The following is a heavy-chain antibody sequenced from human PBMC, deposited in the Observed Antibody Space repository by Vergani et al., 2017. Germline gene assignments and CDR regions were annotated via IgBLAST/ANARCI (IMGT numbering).Heavy chain of an antibody. CDR1: GYSFTNYW. CDR3: ARLYGRDSSGSKYFDY. CDR2: IYPADSDT. V-gene: IGHV5-51*01. J-gene: IGHJ4*02. D-gene: IGHD3-22*01. Sequence: EVQLVQSGAEVKKPGESLKIPCQISGYSFTNYWIGWVRQLPGKGLGWMGIIYPADSDTKYSPSFQGQVTISVDKSISTAYLQRSSLGASDSAMYYCARLYGRDSSGSKYFDYWGQGTLVTVSS.